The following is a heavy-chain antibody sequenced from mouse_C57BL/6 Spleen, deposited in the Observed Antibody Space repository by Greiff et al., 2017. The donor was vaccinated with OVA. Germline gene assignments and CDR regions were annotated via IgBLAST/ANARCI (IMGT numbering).Heavy chain of an antibody. D-gene: IGHD2-4*01. V-gene: IGHV2-3*01. CDR3: AKNDYDGAWFAY. Sequence: QVQLKESGPGLVAPSQCLTITCTASGFSFTSYGVSWVRQPPGKGLEWLGVIWRDGSTNYHSALLSRMSISKDNSHCHVFLILNSLPTDDTAAYYCAKNDYDGAWFAYWGQGTLVTVSA. J-gene: IGHJ3*01. CDR1: GFSFTSYG. CDR2: IWRDGST.